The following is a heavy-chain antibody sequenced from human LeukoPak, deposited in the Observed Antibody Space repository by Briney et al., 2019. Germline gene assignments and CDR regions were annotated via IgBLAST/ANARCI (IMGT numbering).Heavy chain of an antibody. CDR1: GFTFSSYS. Sequence: GRSLRLSCAASGFTFSSYSMQWVRQTPGKGLEWVAFIRYEKNEKYYADSVKGRFTISRDNSKNALYLEMNSLRVDDTAVYYCAKDLMRDRWFGESWGQGTLVTVSS. V-gene: IGHV3-30*02. J-gene: IGHJ5*02. CDR3: AKDLMRDRWFGES. CDR2: IRYEKNEK. D-gene: IGHD3-10*01.